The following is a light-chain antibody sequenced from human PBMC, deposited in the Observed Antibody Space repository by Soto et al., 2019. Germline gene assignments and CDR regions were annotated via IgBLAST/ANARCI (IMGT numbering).Light chain of an antibody. CDR2: EVT. V-gene: IGLV2-18*02. CDR1: SSDLGNYNR. CDR3: CSYTTSGTYV. Sequence: QSVLTQPPSVSGSPGQSVAISCTGTSSDLGNYNRVSWYQQPPGTAPKLIIYEVTNRPSGVPDRFSGSKSGDTASLTSSGLQAEDEADYYCCSYTTSGTYVFGTGTKVTVL. J-gene: IGLJ1*01.